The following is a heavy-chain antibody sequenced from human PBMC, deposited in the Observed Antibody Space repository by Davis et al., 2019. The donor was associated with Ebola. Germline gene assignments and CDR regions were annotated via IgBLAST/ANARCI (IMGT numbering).Heavy chain of an antibody. CDR3: ARVRARLLVSIDY. V-gene: IGHV4-34*01. CDR1: GGSFSGYY. J-gene: IGHJ4*02. CDR2: INHSGST. Sequence: SETLSLTCAVYGGSFSGYYWSWIRQPPGKGLEWIGEINHSGSTNYNPSLKSRVTISVDTSKNQFSLKLSSVTAADTAEYYCARVRARLLVSIDYWGQGTLVTVSS. D-gene: IGHD3-22*01.